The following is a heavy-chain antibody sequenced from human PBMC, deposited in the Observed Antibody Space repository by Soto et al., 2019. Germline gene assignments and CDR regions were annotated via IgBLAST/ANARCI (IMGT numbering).Heavy chain of an antibody. CDR2: LNPLGVST. V-gene: IGHV1-46*02. Sequence: QVQLLQSGAEVKKPGASVTVSCQGSEYSLNNYFLHWVRQAPGQGLEWMGILNPLGVSTTFAQRFQGRHTMTRDTSTNTVFMGLSQLKSEDTAVYYWAGLPRGSNIPLLLWGQGTLVSVSS. D-gene: IGHD3-22*01. CDR3: AGLPRGSNIPLLL. J-gene: IGHJ4*02. CDR1: EYSLNNYF.